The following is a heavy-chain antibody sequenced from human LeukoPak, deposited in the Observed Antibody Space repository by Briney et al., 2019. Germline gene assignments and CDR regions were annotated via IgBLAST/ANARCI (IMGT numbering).Heavy chain of an antibody. CDR1: GGSINNYF. V-gene: IGHV4-59*12. D-gene: IGHD5-24*01. CDR2: ISYGETT. Sequence: PSETLSLTCTVSGGSINNYFWTWIRQPPGKGLQWIGYISYGETTSYNPSLKSRVTMSLETSKNQFSLKLSSVTAADTAVYYCARDPHVEEDYNWFDPWGQGTLVTVSS. J-gene: IGHJ5*02. CDR3: ARDPHVEEDYNWFDP.